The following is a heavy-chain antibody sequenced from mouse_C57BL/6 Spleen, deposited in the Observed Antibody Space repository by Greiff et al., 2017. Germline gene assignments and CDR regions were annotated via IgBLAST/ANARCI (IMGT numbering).Heavy chain of an antibody. Sequence: QVQLQQPGAELVKPGASVKLSCKASGYTFTSYWMHWVKQRPGQGLEWIGMIHPNSGSTNYNEKFKSKATLTVDKSSSTAYMQLSSLTFEDSAVYYCARDYGSQAWFAYWGQGTLVTVSA. J-gene: IGHJ3*01. CDR1: GYTFTSYW. CDR3: ARDYGSQAWFAY. V-gene: IGHV1-64*01. D-gene: IGHD2-1*01. CDR2: IHPNSGST.